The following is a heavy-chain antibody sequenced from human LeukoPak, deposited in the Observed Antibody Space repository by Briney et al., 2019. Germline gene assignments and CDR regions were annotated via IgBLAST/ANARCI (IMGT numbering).Heavy chain of an antibody. D-gene: IGHD5-18*01. CDR3: ARAPLRGYSYGPFDY. Sequence: ASVKVSCKASGYTFTSYGISWVRQAPGQGLEWMGGIIPIFGTANYAQKFQGRVTITADESTSTAYMELSSLRSEDTAVYYCARAPLRGYSYGPFDYWGQGTLVTVSS. CDR1: GYTFTSYG. CDR2: IIPIFGTA. V-gene: IGHV1-69*13. J-gene: IGHJ4*02.